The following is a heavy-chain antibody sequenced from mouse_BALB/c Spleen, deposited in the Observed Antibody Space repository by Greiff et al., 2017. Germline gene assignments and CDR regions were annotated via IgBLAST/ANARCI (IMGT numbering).Heavy chain of an antibody. D-gene: IGHD1-1*01. J-gene: IGHJ1*01. CDR1: GFNIKDYY. CDR3: ARGYGSSYWYFDV. Sequence: EVQLHQSGAELVRSGASVKLSCTASGFNIKDYYMHWVKQRPEQGLEWIGWIDPENGNTIYDPKFQGKASITADTSSNTAYLQLSSLTSEDTAVYYCARGYGSSYWYFDVWGAGTTVTVSS. V-gene: IGHV14-1*02. CDR2: IDPENGNT.